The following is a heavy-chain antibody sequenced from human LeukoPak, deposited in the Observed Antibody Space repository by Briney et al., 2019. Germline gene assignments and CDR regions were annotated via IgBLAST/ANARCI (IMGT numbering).Heavy chain of an antibody. CDR2: ISYDGSNK. CDR3: ARDIAAAGTF. J-gene: IGHJ4*02. CDR1: GFTFSSYS. Sequence: GGSLRLSCAASGFTFSSYSMNWVRQAPGKGLEWVTVISYDGSNKYYADSVKGRFTISRDNSKNTLYLQMNSLRAEDTAVYYCARDIAAAGTFWGQGTLVTVSS. D-gene: IGHD6-13*01. V-gene: IGHV3-30*03.